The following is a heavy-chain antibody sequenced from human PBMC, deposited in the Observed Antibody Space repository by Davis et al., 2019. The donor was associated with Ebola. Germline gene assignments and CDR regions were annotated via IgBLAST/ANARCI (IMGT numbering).Heavy chain of an antibody. CDR3: ATDLGGATPFDY. CDR2: FDPEDGET. CDR1: GYTLTELS. J-gene: IGHJ4*02. D-gene: IGHD1-26*01. V-gene: IGHV1-24*01. Sequence: ASVKVSCKVSGYTLTELSMHWVRQAPGKGLEWMGGFDPEDGETIYAQKFQGRVTMTEDTSTDTAYMELSSLRSEDTAVYYCATDLGGATPFDYWGQGTLVTVSS.